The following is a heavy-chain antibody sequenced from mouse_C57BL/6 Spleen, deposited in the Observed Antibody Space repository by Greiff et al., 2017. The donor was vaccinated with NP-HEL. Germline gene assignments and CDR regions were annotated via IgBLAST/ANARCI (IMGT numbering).Heavy chain of an antibody. V-gene: IGHV5-17*01. Sequence: EVKLMESGGGLVKPGGSLKLSCAASGFTFSDYGMHWVRQAPEKGLEWVAYISSGSSTIYYADTVKGRFTISRDNAKNTLFLQMTSLRSEDTAMYYCARRDYDVDYAMDYWGQGTSVTVSS. CDR3: ARRDYDVDYAMDY. CDR2: ISSGSSTI. CDR1: GFTFSDYG. J-gene: IGHJ4*01. D-gene: IGHD2-4*01.